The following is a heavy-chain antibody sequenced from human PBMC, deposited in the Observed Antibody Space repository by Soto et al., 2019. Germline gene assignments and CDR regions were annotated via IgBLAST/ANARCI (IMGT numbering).Heavy chain of an antibody. CDR1: GGTFSSYA. J-gene: IGHJ4*02. CDR2: IIPIFGTA. D-gene: IGHD3-22*01. CDR3: ASPTTYYYDSSGYYPFDY. Sequence: SVKVSCKASGGTFSSYAISWVRQAPGQGLEWMGGIIPIFGTANYAQKFQGRVTITADESTSTAYMELSSLRSEDTAVYYCASPTTYYYDSSGYYPFDYWGQGTLVTVSS. V-gene: IGHV1-69*13.